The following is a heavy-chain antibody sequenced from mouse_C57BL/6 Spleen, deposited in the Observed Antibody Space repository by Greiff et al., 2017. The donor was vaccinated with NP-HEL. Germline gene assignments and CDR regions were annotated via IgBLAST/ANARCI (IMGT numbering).Heavy chain of an antibody. CDR2: IRSKSSNYAT. CDR3: LRGAPSYDYDEAWFAY. Sequence: EVKLVESGGGLVQPKGSLKLSCAASGFTFNTYAMHWVRQAPGKGLEWVARIRSKSSNYATYYDDSVKDRFTISRDDSQSMLYLQMNNLKTEYAAMYYCLRGAPSYDYDEAWFAYWGQGTLVTVSA. V-gene: IGHV10-3*01. D-gene: IGHD2-4*01. J-gene: IGHJ3*01. CDR1: GFTFNTYA.